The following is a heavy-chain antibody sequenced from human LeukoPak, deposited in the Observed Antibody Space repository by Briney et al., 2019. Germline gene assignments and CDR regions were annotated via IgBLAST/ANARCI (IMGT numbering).Heavy chain of an antibody. D-gene: IGHD2-15*01. J-gene: IGHJ4*02. V-gene: IGHV1-3*01. Sequence: ASVKVSCKASGYTFITYAMHWVRQAPGQSLEWMGWINAGNGNTKYSQKFQDRVIISSDTSASTAYMELSSLRSEDTAVYYCATGGRLLYFDYWGQGALVTVSS. CDR2: INAGNGNT. CDR3: ATGGRLLYFDY. CDR1: GYTFITYA.